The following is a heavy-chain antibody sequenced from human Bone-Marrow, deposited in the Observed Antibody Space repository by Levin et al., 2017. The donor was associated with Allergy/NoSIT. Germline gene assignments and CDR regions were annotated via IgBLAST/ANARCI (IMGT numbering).Heavy chain of an antibody. V-gene: IGHV4-4*07. CDR3: ARITWGSSGTFFDN. D-gene: IGHD3-16*01. J-gene: IGHJ4*02. CDR1: GDFSGNFF. CDR2: VYTDGNT. Sequence: ESLKISCTVSGDFSGNFFWSWIRQPAGKGLQWLGRVYTDGNTNYNPSLSGRVTLSRDASKNQFFLHLTSVTAVDTAIYYCARITWGSSGTFFDNWGQGALVTVSS.